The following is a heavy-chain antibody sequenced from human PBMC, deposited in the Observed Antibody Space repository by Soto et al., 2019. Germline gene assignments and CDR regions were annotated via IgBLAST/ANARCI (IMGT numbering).Heavy chain of an antibody. Sequence: SGLTLVNPTQTLTLTCTFSGFSLSTSGMCVSWIRQPPGKALEWLALIDWDDDKYYSTSLKTRLTISKDTSKNQVVLTMTNMDPVDTATYYCARIRGVAATPASYYYYYGMDVWGQGTTVTVSS. J-gene: IGHJ6*02. D-gene: IGHD2-15*01. CDR3: ARIRGVAATPASYYYYYGMDV. V-gene: IGHV2-70*01. CDR1: GFSLSTSGMC. CDR2: IDWDDDK.